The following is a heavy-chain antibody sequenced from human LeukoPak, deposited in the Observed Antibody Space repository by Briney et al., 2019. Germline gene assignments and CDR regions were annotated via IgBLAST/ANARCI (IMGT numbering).Heavy chain of an antibody. CDR3: ARVGTETAFDY. CDR2: INYKGGTT. Sequence: GGSLRLSCAASGFRFSSYVMHWVRQSPGRGLEYVSAINYKGGTTYYADSVNGRFTISRDNSKNTLYLQMARLRGEEMAVYYCARVGTETAFDYWGQGSLVTVSS. J-gene: IGHJ4*02. V-gene: IGHV3-64*02. D-gene: IGHD4-17*01. CDR1: GFRFSSYV.